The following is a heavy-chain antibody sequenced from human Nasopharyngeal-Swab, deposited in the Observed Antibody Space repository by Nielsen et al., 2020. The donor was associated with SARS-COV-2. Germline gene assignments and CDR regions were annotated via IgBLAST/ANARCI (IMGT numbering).Heavy chain of an antibody. CDR3: AKEEDFLIGYYPY. J-gene: IGHJ4*02. Sequence: GESLKISCAASGFTFSSYAMSWVRQAPGKGLEWVSVISGTGVTTYYADSVKGRFTISRDNSKNTLYLQMHNLRAEDTAVYYCAKEEDFLIGYYPYWGQGTLVTVSS. CDR1: GFTFSSYA. V-gene: IGHV3-23*01. CDR2: ISGTGVTT. D-gene: IGHD3-3*01.